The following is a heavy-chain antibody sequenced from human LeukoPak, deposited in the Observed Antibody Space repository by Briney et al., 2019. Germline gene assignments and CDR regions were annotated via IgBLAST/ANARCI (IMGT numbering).Heavy chain of an antibody. CDR3: ARQDTTVTIDY. CDR2: IYPGDSDT. Sequence: GESLKISCKASGYTFTSHWIGWVRPMPGEGLGLMGIIYPGDSDTRYSPSFQGQVTISVDKSISTAYLQLSSLKASDTAMYYCARQDTTVTIDYWGQGTLVTVSS. J-gene: IGHJ4*02. V-gene: IGHV5-51*01. D-gene: IGHD4-17*01. CDR1: GYTFTSHW.